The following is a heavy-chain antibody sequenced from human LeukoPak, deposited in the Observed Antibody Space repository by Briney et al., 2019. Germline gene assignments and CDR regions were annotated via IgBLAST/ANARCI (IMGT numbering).Heavy chain of an antibody. CDR2: IYSSGST. Sequence: SETLSLTCTVSGNSISSGDNYWSWIRQPAGKGLEWIGSIYSSGSTYYNASLQSRVTISIETSKNQISLRLNSVTAADTAMYYCAKSGGYGLIDYWGQGTLVTVSS. D-gene: IGHD1-26*01. CDR1: GNSISSGDNY. CDR3: AKSGGYGLIDY. V-gene: IGHV4-39*01. J-gene: IGHJ4*02.